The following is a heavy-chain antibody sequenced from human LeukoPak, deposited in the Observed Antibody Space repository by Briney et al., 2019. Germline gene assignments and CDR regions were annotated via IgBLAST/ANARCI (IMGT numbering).Heavy chain of an antibody. J-gene: IGHJ4*02. CDR1: GGSFSGYY. CDR2: INHSGST. V-gene: IGHV4-34*01. D-gene: IGHD3-10*01. CDR3: ARRPRLLWFGELYGDYFDY. Sequence: PSETLSLTCAVYGGSFSGYYWSRIRQPPGKGLEWIGEINHSGSTNYNPSLKSRVTISVDTSKNQFSLKLSSVTAADTAVYYCARRPRLLWFGELYGDYFDYWGQGTLVTVSS.